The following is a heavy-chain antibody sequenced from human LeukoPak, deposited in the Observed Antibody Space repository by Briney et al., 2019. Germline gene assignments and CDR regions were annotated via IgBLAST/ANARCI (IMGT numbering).Heavy chain of an antibody. J-gene: IGHJ6*03. CDR3: ARDPYSGSYGDYYYYYMDV. CDR2: ITSSSSYI. Sequence: GGSLTLSCAVSVFHHSSYEMNWVPAAPGKGVGWLSYITSSSSYIYYADSVKGRFTISRDNAKNSLYLQMNSLGDEDTAVYYCARDPYSGSYGDYYYYYMDVWGKGTTVTISS. CDR1: VFHHSSYE. D-gene: IGHD1-26*01. V-gene: IGHV3-21*01.